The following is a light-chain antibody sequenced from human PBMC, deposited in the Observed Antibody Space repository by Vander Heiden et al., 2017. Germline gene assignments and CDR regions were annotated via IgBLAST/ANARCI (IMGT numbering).Light chain of an antibody. J-gene: IGLJ3*02. CDR1: TSNIGRNT. CDR3: ATWDDNLSAWV. CDR2: SQN. Sequence: QSVLTQPPSASGTPGQRVTIPCSGSTSNIGRNTVNWYQQLPGTAPRLLIYSQNQRPSGVPDRFSGSKSGSSASLAVSGLQSEDEADYYCATWDDNLSAWVFGGGTKLTVL. V-gene: IGLV1-44*01.